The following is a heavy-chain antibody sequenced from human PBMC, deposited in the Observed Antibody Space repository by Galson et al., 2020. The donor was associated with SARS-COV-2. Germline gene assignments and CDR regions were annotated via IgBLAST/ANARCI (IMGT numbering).Heavy chain of an antibody. CDR2: ISYDGSNK. Sequence: GGSLRLSCAASGFTFSSYAMHWVRQAPGKGLEWVAVISYDGSNKYYADSVKGRFTISRDNSKNTLYLQMNSLRAEDTAVYYCAREGDDSSGYYDYYYYMDVWGKGTTVTVSS. CDR1: GFTFSSYA. CDR3: AREGDDSSGYYDYYYYMDV. V-gene: IGHV3-30-3*01. D-gene: IGHD3-22*01. J-gene: IGHJ6*03.